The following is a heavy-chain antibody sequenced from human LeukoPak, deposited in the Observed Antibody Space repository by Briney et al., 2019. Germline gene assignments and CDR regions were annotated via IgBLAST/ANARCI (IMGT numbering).Heavy chain of an antibody. CDR2: INHSGGT. Sequence: SETLSLTCAVYGGSFSGYYWSWIRQPPGKGLEWIGEINHSGGTNYNPSLKSRVTISVGTSKNQFSLKLSSVTAADTAVYYCARGRWLRSSFDYWGQGTLVTVSS. CDR3: ARGRWLRSSFDY. J-gene: IGHJ4*02. D-gene: IGHD5-12*01. CDR1: GGSFSGYY. V-gene: IGHV4-34*01.